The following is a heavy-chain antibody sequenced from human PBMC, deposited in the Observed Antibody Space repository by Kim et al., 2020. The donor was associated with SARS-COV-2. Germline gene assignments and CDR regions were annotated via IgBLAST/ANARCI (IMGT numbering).Heavy chain of an antibody. CDR3: AKVRRDYYGPGGMDV. V-gene: IGHV3-23*01. D-gene: IGHD3-10*01. CDR1: GFTFSSYA. Sequence: GGSLRLSCAASGFTFSSYAMSWVRQAPGKGLEWVSAISGSGGSTYYADSVKGRFTISRDNSKNTLYLQMNSLRAEDTAVYYCAKVRRDYYGPGGMDVWGQGTTVTVSS. CDR2: ISGSGGST. J-gene: IGHJ6*02.